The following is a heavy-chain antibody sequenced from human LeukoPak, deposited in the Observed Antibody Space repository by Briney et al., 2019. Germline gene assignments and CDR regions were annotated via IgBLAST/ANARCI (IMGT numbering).Heavy chain of an antibody. Sequence: ASVKVSCKASGYTFTSYDINWVRQATGQGLEWMGWMNPNSGNTGYAQKFQGRVTMTRNTSISTAYMELSSLKAEDTAVYYCARHVAVASNGRGMGVWGQGTTVTVSS. D-gene: IGHD6-19*01. CDR3: ARHVAVASNGRGMGV. CDR2: MNPNSGNT. J-gene: IGHJ6*02. V-gene: IGHV1-8*01. CDR1: GYTFTSYD.